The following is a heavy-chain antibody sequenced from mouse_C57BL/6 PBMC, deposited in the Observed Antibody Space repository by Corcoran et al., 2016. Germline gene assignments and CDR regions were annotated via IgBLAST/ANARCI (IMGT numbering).Heavy chain of an antibody. D-gene: IGHD1-1*01. V-gene: IGHV1-18*01. CDR3: ARTSTTVGPMDY. Sequence: EVQLQQSGPELVKPGASVTIPCKASGYTFTDYNMDWVKQSHGKSLEWIGDINPNNGGTIYNQKFKGKATLTVDKSSSTAYMELRSLTSEDTAVYYCARTSTTVGPMDYWGQGTSVTVSS. J-gene: IGHJ4*01. CDR1: GYTFTDYN. CDR2: INPNNGGT.